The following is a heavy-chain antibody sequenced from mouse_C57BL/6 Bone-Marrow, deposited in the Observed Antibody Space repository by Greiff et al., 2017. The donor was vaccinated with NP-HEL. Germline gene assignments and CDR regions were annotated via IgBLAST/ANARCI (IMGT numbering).Heavy chain of an antibody. J-gene: IGHJ2*01. D-gene: IGHD1-1*01. Sequence: EVQLQQSGAELVRPGASVKLSCTASGFNIKDDYMHWVKQRPEQGPEWIGWIDPENGDTEYASKFQGKATITADTSSNTAYLQLSSLTSEDTAVYYCTKQLLPYWGQGTTLTVSS. CDR3: TKQLLPY. V-gene: IGHV14-4*01. CDR1: GFNIKDDY. CDR2: IDPENGDT.